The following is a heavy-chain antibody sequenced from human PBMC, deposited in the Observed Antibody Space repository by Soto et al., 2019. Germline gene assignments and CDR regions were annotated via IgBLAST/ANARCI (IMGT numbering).Heavy chain of an antibody. CDR2: IIPILGIA. V-gene: IGHV1-69*02. CDR1: GGTFSSYT. Sequence: QVQLVQSGAEVKKPGSSVKVSCKASGGTFSSYTISWVRQAPGQGLEWMGRIIPILGIANYAQKFQGRVRITAEKSTSTANMERGSWKSEATAVYYCAQGRGEESRDGYRGWSAPWGKGPWSPSPQ. CDR3: AQGRGEESRDGYRGWSAP. D-gene: IGHD5-12*01. J-gene: IGHJ5*02.